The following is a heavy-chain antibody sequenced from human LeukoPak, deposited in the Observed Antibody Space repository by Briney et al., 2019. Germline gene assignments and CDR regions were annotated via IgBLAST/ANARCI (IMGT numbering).Heavy chain of an antibody. J-gene: IGHJ3*02. D-gene: IGHD3-22*01. CDR1: EFTFSWYW. V-gene: IGHV3-7*01. CDR3: ARDRGTYYYDSSSHYDAFDI. CDR2: IKQDGSET. Sequence: GGSLRLSCVASEFTFSWYWMSWVRQAPGKGLEWVATIKQDGSETYYVDSVMGRITISRDNAKNSLYLQMNSLRAEDTAVYYCARDRGTYYYDSSSHYDAFDIWGQGTMVTVSS.